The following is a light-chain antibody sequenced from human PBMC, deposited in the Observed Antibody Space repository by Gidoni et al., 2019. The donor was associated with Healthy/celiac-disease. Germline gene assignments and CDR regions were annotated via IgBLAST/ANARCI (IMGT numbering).Light chain of an antibody. V-gene: IGKV1-33*01. CDR1: QDISNY. CDR3: QQYDNLLT. CDR2: DAS. J-gene: IGKJ4*01. Sequence: DIQMTQSPSSLSASVGDRVTITFQASQDISNYLNWYQQKPGKAPKLLIYDASNLETGVPSRFSGSGSGTDFTFTISSLQPEDIATYYCQQYDNLLTFGGXTKVEIK.